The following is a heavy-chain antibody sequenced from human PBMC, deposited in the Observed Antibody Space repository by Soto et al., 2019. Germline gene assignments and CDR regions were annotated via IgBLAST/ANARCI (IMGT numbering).Heavy chain of an antibody. CDR3: AFPSTNDFDY. D-gene: IGHD1-1*01. Sequence: QVQLQESGPGLVKTSGSLSLTCAVSGDSINSNNWWSWVRQPPGKGLEWIGEIYHSGSTNYNPSLKSRVTMSRDNSRNQFSLILSSVTAADTAIYYCAFPSTNDFDYWGQATLVTVSS. J-gene: IGHJ4*02. V-gene: IGHV4-4*02. CDR2: IYHSGST. CDR1: GDSINSNNW.